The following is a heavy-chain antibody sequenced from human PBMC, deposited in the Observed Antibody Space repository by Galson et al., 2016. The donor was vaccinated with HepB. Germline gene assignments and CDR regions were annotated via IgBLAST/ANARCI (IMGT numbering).Heavy chain of an antibody. J-gene: IGHJ3*01. D-gene: IGHD3-16*01. Sequence: CAISGDSVSSHIDAWNWIRQSPSRRLEWLGRTYYRSQWYVDYAVSVRNRINIIPDTSKNQFSLHLNYVTPEDTAIYYCARDGAATHDAFDLWGQGTMVTVSS. CDR1: GDSVSSHIDA. CDR3: ARDGAATHDAFDL. CDR2: TYYRSQWYV. V-gene: IGHV6-1*01.